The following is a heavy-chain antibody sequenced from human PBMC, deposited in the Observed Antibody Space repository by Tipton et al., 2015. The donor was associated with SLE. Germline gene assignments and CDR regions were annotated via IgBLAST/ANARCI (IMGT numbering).Heavy chain of an antibody. CDR3: ARGGPAYGDGLTNFDY. CDR2: TRNKANSYTT. V-gene: IGHV3-72*01. CDR1: GFTFSDHY. J-gene: IGHJ4*02. D-gene: IGHD4-17*01. Sequence: SLRLSCAASGFTFSDHYMDWVRQAPGKGLEWVGRTRNKANSYTTEYAASVKGRFTISRDDSKNSLYLQMNSLKTEDTAVYYCARGGPAYGDGLTNFDYWGQGTLVTVSS.